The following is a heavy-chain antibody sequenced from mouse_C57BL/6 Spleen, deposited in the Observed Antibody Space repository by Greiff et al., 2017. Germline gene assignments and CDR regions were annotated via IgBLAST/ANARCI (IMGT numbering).Heavy chain of an antibody. D-gene: IGHD2-4*01. Sequence: VQLQQSGPELVKPGASVKISCKASGYTFTDYYINWVKQRPGQGLEWIGWIFPGSGSTYYNEKFKGKATLTVDTSSSTAYMLLSSLTSEESAVYCGAGGRLRPAWFGYWGQGTLVTVSA. CDR2: IFPGSGST. CDR3: AGGRLRPAWFGY. V-gene: IGHV1-75*01. J-gene: IGHJ3*01. CDR1: GYTFTDYY.